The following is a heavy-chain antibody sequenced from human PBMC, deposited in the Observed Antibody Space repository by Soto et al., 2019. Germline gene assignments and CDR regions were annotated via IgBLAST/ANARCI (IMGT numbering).Heavy chain of an antibody. Sequence: SETLSLTCAVSGGSISSSNWWSWVRQPPGKGLEWIGEIYHSGSTNYNPSLKSRVTISVDKSKNQFSLKLSSVTAADTAVYYCARVDGPNYYYYYGMDVWGQGTTVTVS. J-gene: IGHJ6*02. D-gene: IGHD2-2*03. CDR3: ARVDGPNYYYYYGMDV. CDR1: GGSISSSNW. CDR2: IYHSGST. V-gene: IGHV4-4*02.